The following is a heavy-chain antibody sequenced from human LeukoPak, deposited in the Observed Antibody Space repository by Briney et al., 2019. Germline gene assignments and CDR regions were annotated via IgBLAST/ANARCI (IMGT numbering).Heavy chain of an antibody. D-gene: IGHD3-10*02. CDR3: AELGITMIGGV. V-gene: IGHV3-21*01. CDR2: ISSSSSYI. CDR1: GFTFSSYS. J-gene: IGHJ6*04. Sequence: PGGSLRLSCAASGFTFSSYSMNWVRQAPGKGLEWVSSISSSSSYIYYADSVKGRFTISRDNARNSLYLQMNSLRAEDTAVYYCAELGITMIGGVWGKGTTVTISS.